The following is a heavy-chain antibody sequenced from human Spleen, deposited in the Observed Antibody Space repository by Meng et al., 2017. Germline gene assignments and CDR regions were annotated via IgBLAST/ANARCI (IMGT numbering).Heavy chain of an antibody. Sequence: HLRQLGAGMLKPSATLSRTCLFSGGSFSDYYWSWIRQPPGKGLEWIGEINHSGSTNYNPSLESRATISVATSQNNLSLKLSSVTAAHSAVYYCARGPTTMAHDFDYWGQGTLVTVSS. CDR3: ARGPTTMAHDFDY. J-gene: IGHJ4*02. D-gene: IGHD4-11*01. V-gene: IGHV4-34*01. CDR1: GGSFSDYY. CDR2: INHSGST.